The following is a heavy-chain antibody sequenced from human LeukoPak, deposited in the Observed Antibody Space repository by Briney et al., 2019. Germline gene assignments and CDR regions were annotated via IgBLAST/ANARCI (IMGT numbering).Heavy chain of an antibody. CDR3: ARDGAYYYDSSGYYPLNDY. Sequence: GASVKVSCKASGYTFTSYGISWVRQAPGQGLEWMGWISAYNGNTNYAQKLQGRVTMTTDTSTSTAYTELRSLRSDDTAVYYCARDGAYYYDSSGYYPLNDYWGQGTLVTVSS. V-gene: IGHV1-18*01. CDR2: ISAYNGNT. CDR1: GYTFTSYG. D-gene: IGHD3-22*01. J-gene: IGHJ4*02.